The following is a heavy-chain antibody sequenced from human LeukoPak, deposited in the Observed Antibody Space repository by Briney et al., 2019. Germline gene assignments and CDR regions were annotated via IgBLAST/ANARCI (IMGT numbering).Heavy chain of an antibody. CDR3: ARHPYSSSWLLLPFDY. Sequence: PSETLSLTCTVSGGSISSYYWSWIRQPPGKGLEWIGYIYYSGSTNYNPSLKSRVTISVDTSKNQFSLKLSSVTAADTAVYYCARHPYSSSWLLLPFDYWGQGTLVTVSS. CDR1: GGSISSYY. D-gene: IGHD6-13*01. J-gene: IGHJ4*02. CDR2: IYYSGST. V-gene: IGHV4-59*08.